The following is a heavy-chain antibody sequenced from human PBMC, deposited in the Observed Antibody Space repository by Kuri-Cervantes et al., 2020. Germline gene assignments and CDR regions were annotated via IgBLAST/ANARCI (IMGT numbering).Heavy chain of an antibody. D-gene: IGHD1-26*01. CDR3: ARGEVGATEWFDP. Sequence: ESLKISCAVSGYSISSGYYWGWIRQPPGKGLEWIGSIYYSGSTYYNPSLKSRVTISVDTSKNQFSLKLSSVTAADTAVYYCARGEVGATEWFDPWGQGTLVTVSS. CDR1: GYSISSGYY. V-gene: IGHV4-38-2*01. J-gene: IGHJ5*02. CDR2: IYYSGST.